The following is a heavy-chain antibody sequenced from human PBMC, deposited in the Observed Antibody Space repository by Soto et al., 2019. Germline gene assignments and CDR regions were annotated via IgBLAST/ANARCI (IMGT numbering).Heavy chain of an antibody. J-gene: IGHJ4*02. CDR1: GFTFSSYD. V-gene: IGHV3-13*05. CDR3: VRADPQCAHNNCPSLDY. Sequence: PVGSLRLSCAASGFTFSSYDMHWVRQATGKGLEWVSAIGTAGDPYYPGSVKGRFTISRDNAMNTLYLQMNSVTTEDTAGYYCVRADPQCAHNNCPSLDYWGPGTLVTVSS. D-gene: IGHD1-1*01. CDR2: IGTAGDP.